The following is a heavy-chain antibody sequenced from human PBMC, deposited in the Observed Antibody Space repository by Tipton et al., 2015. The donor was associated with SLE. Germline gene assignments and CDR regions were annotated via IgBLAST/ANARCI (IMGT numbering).Heavy chain of an antibody. CDR1: GFTFSSYG. J-gene: IGHJ4*02. CDR2: IWYDGSNK. CDR3: AKDPYNGAFGEYFDY. D-gene: IGHD3-10*01. V-gene: IGHV3-33*06. Sequence: SLRLSCTASGFTFSSYGMHWVRQAPGKGLEWVAVIWYDGSNKYYADSVKGRFTISRDNSKNTLYLQMNSLRAEDTAVYYCAKDPYNGAFGEYFDYWGQGTLVTVSS.